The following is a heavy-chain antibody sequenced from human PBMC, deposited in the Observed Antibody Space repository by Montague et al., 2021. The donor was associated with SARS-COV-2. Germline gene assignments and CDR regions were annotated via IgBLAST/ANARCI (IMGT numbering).Heavy chain of an antibody. D-gene: IGHD3-3*02. CDR3: ARAQNRCIIANCVNYFDL. Sequence: SETLSLTCEVSGGSIRSYFWSWIRQSPGKGLEWIGYVHYTGSTKYNPSLKTRVTLSLDTHKYHFPLRLNSVTVAATAEYYCARAQNRCIIANCVNYFDLWGLGALVSVSS. V-gene: IGHV4-59*01. J-gene: IGHJ4*02. CDR2: VHYTGST. CDR1: GGSIRSYF.